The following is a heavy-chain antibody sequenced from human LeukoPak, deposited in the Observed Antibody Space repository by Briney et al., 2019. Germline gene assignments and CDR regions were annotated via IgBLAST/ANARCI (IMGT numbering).Heavy chain of an antibody. V-gene: IGHV4-59*08. CDR2: IYYSGST. J-gene: IGHJ6*03. CDR3: ARQSGSGSYTVYYYYYYYMDV. Sequence: SETLSLTCTVSGGSISSYYWSWIRQPPGKGLEWIGYIYYSGSTNYNPSLKSRVTISVDTSKNQFSLKLSSVTAADTAVYYCARQSGSGSYTVYYYYYYYMDVWGKGTTVTISS. D-gene: IGHD3-10*01. CDR1: GGSISSYY.